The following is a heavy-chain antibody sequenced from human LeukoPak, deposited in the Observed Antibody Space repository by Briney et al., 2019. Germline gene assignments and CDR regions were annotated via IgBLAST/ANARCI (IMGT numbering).Heavy chain of an antibody. Sequence: ASVKVSRKASGYTFTSYDINWVRQATGQGLEWMGWMNPNSGNTGYAQKFQGRVTMTRNTSISIAYMELSSLRSEDTAVYYCARTEGYCSSTSCYPNWFDPWGQGTLVTVSS. CDR3: ARTEGYCSSTSCYPNWFDP. CDR1: GYTFTSYD. D-gene: IGHD2-2*01. V-gene: IGHV1-8*01. J-gene: IGHJ5*02. CDR2: MNPNSGNT.